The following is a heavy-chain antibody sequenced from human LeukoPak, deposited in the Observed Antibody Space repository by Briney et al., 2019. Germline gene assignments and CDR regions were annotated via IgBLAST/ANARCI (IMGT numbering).Heavy chain of an antibody. V-gene: IGHV3-23*01. Sequence: WGSLRLSCAASGFTFSSYAMSWVRQAPGKGLEWVSAISGSGGSTYYADSVKGRFTISRDNSKNTLYLQMNSLRAEDTAVYYCAKEYSSSWTPYYFDYWGQGTLVTVSS. CDR3: AKEYSSSWTPYYFDY. CDR1: GFTFSSYA. D-gene: IGHD6-13*01. CDR2: ISGSGGST. J-gene: IGHJ4*02.